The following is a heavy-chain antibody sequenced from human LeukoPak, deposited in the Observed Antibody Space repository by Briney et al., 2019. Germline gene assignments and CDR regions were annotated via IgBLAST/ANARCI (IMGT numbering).Heavy chain of an antibody. Sequence: GGSLRLSCAASGFPFSSYGMHWVRQAPGKGLEWVAVISYDGSNKYYADSVKGRFTISRDNSKNTLYLQMNSLRAEDTAVYYCAKLPSYSYGPFDYWGQGTLVTVSS. CDR2: ISYDGSNK. J-gene: IGHJ4*02. CDR1: GFPFSSYG. D-gene: IGHD5-18*01. CDR3: AKLPSYSYGPFDY. V-gene: IGHV3-30*18.